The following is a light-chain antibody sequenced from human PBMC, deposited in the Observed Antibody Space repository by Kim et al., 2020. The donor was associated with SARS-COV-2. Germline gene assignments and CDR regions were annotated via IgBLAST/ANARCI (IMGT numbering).Light chain of an antibody. CDR3: QQYGSSLFT. Sequence: PGERATLSCRASQTISSSYLTWYQQKPGQAPRLLIYGASSRATGIPDRFSGSASGTDFTLTISRLEPEDFAVYYCQQYGSSLFTFGQGTRLEIK. CDR2: GAS. J-gene: IGKJ5*01. CDR1: QTISSSY. V-gene: IGKV3-20*01.